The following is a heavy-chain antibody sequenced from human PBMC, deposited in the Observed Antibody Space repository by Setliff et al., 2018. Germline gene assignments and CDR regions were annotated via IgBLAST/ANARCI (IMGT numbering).Heavy chain of an antibody. Sequence: SVKVSCKASGGTFSSYAISWVRQAPGQGLEWMGGIIPILGIANYAQKFQGRVTITADKSTSTAYMELSSLRSEDTAMYYCASRSDFDWSKKTSDYYYGMEVWGQGTTVTVSS. V-gene: IGHV1-69*10. CDR3: ASRSDFDWSKKTSDYYYGMEV. CDR2: IIPILGIA. D-gene: IGHD3-9*01. CDR1: GGTFSSYA. J-gene: IGHJ6*02.